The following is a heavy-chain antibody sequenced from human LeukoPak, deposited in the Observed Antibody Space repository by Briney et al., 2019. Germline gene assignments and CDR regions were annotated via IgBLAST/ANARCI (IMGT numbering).Heavy chain of an antibody. D-gene: IGHD3-3*01. Sequence: ASVKVSCKASGYTFTGYYMHWVRQAPGQGLGWMGWINPNSGGTNYAQKLQGRVTMTTDTSTSTAYMELRSLRSDDTAVYYCARDLLEGRIWWSGGYWGQGTLVTVSS. CDR1: GYTFTGYY. CDR2: INPNSGGT. V-gene: IGHV1-2*02. J-gene: IGHJ4*02. CDR3: ARDLLEGRIWWSGGY.